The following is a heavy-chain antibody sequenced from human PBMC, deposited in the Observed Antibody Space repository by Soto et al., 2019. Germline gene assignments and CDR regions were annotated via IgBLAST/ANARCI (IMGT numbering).Heavy chain of an antibody. V-gene: IGHV3-23*01. Sequence: GRSLRLSCAASGFTFSSYAMSWVRQAPGKGLEWVSAISGSSGCTYYADSVKGRFTISRDSAKNSLYLQMNSLRAEDTAVYYCTVVSPGLGYCSGGSCYGHDAFDIWGQGTMVTVSS. CDR3: TVVSPGLGYCSGGSCYGHDAFDI. J-gene: IGHJ3*02. D-gene: IGHD2-15*01. CDR1: GFTFSSYA. CDR2: ISGSSGCT.